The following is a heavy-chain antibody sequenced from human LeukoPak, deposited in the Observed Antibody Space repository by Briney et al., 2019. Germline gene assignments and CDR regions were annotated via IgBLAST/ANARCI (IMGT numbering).Heavy chain of an antibody. J-gene: IGHJ4*02. V-gene: IGHV4-34*01. Sequence: SETLSLTCAVYGGSFSGYYWSWIRQPPGKGLEWIGEINHSGSTNYNPSLKSRVTISVDTSKNQFSLKLSSVTAADTAVYYCARGGPLVGGLRWGELSLVDYWGQGTLVTVSS. CDR1: GGSFSGYY. CDR3: ARGGPLVGGLRWGELSLVDY. D-gene: IGHD3-16*02. CDR2: INHSGST.